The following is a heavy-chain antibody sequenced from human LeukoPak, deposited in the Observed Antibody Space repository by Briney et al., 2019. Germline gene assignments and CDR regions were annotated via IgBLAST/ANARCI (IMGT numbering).Heavy chain of an antibody. CDR1: GYTFTSYD. CDR2: MNPNSGNT. J-gene: IGHJ4*02. D-gene: IGHD3-10*01. CDR3: AKLVRFSMVRGVIIPIYYFDY. V-gene: IGHV1-8*01. Sequence: ASVKVSCKASGYTFTSYDINWVRQATGQGLEWMGWMNPNSGNTGYAQKFQGRVTMTRNTSVDTAYMELSSLRSEDTAVYYCAKLVRFSMVRGVIIPIYYFDYWGQGTLVTVSS.